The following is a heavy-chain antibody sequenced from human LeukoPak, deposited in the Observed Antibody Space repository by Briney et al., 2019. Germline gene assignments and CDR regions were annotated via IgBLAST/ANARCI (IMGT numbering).Heavy chain of an antibody. J-gene: IGHJ4*02. V-gene: IGHV3-23*01. Sequence: PGGSLRLSCAASGFTFSSYAMSWVRQAPGKGLEWVSAISGSGGSTYYADSVKGRFTISRDNSKNTLYLQMNSLRAEDTAVYYCARAGRYCSGGSCTFDYWGQGTLVTVSS. D-gene: IGHD2-15*01. CDR1: GFTFSSYA. CDR3: ARAGRYCSGGSCTFDY. CDR2: ISGSGGST.